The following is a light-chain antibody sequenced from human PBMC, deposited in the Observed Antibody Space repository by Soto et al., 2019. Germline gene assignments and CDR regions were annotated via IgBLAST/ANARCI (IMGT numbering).Light chain of an antibody. CDR3: QQYGNSPIT. J-gene: IGKJ5*01. Sequence: EVVLTQSPGTLSLSRGERATLCCRASETIYSAYLGWYQQKPGQAPRLLIYGTSSRATGIPDRFSGSGSGTDFTLTISRLELEDFAVYYCQQYGNSPITFGQGTRLEIK. V-gene: IGKV3-20*01. CDR1: ETIYSAY. CDR2: GTS.